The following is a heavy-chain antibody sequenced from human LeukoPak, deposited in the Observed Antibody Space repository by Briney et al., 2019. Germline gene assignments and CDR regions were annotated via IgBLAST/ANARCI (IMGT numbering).Heavy chain of an antibody. J-gene: IGHJ4*02. V-gene: IGHV4-39*01. CDR3: ARLTPAPLVVRGVPDY. Sequence: SETLSLTCAVSGGSISSSTTYYWGWIRQPPGKGLEWIGSIHYSGSTYYNPSLQSRVTISVDTSKNQFSLKLSSVTAADTAVYYCARLTPAPLVVRGVPDYWGQGALVTVSS. CDR2: IHYSGST. D-gene: IGHD3-10*01. CDR1: GGSISSSTTYY.